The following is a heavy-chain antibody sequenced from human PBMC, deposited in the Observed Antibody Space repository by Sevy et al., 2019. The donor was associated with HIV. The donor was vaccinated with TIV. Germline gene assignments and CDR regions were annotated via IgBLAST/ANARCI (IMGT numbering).Heavy chain of an antibody. CDR1: GLTFSTYC. V-gene: IGHV3-30*18. CDR2: ISYDGSDK. D-gene: IGHD6-19*01. CDR3: AKDAVYSIRWYPGY. J-gene: IGHJ4*02. Sequence: GGSLRLSCAASGLTFSTYCMHWVRQAPGKGLEWVAVISYDGSDKYYADSVKGRFTISRDNSKNTLYLQMNSLRLEDTAVYYCAKDAVYSIRWYPGYWGQGTLVTISS.